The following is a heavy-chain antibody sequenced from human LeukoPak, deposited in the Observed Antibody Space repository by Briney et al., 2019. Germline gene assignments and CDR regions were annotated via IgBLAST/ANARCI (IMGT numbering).Heavy chain of an antibody. CDR1: GGSLSSHY. J-gene: IGHJ4*02. D-gene: IGHD2-2*01. Sequence: PSETLSLTCTVSGGSLSSHYWSWIRQPPGKGLELIGHIYYTGTTYYNPSLNSRVTIPLDTSRNQFSLKLTSVTAADTAVYYCARFSSDCSTASCYLTYWGQGTLVTVSS. V-gene: IGHV4-59*11. CDR2: IYYTGTT. CDR3: ARFSSDCSTASCYLTY.